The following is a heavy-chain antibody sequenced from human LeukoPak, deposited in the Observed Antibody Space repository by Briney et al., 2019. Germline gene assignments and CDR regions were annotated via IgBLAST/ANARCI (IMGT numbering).Heavy chain of an antibody. CDR3: ARVNTPPTYALSNY. CDR2: INSDGSRT. CDR1: GFTFSVYW. Sequence: GGSLRLSCTATGFTFSVYWMHWVRQAPGKGLVWVSRINSDGSRTNYADCVKGRFTISRDNAKSTVFLQMNSLRAEDAAVYYCARVNTPPTYALSNYWGQAGLATVSS. V-gene: IGHV3-74*01. D-gene: IGHD2-8*01. J-gene: IGHJ4*02.